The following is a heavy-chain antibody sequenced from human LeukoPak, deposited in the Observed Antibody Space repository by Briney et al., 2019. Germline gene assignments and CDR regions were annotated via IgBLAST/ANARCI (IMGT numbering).Heavy chain of an antibody. Sequence: PSETLSLTCTVSGGSISSYYWSWIRQPPGKGLEWIGYIYYSGSTNYNPSLKSRVTISVDTSKNQFSLKLSSVTAADTAVYYCARPWYSSSSDWFDPWGQGTLVTVSS. D-gene: IGHD6-6*01. CDR2: IYYSGST. CDR1: GGSISSYY. V-gene: IGHV4-59*12. J-gene: IGHJ5*02. CDR3: ARPWYSSSSDWFDP.